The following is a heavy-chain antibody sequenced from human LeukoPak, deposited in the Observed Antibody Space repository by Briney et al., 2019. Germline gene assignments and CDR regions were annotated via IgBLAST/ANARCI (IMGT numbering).Heavy chain of an antibody. D-gene: IGHD1-1*01. CDR1: GFTFSSYA. CDR2: ISYDGSNK. J-gene: IGHJ5*02. V-gene: IGHV3-30-3*01. CDR3: AKEDFSDHTTGFGP. Sequence: GALRLSCAASGFTFSSYAMHWVRQAPGKGLEWVAVISYDGSNKYYADSVKGRFTISRDNSKNTLYLQMNSLRVEDTAVYYCAKEDFSDHTTGFGPWGQGTLVTVSS.